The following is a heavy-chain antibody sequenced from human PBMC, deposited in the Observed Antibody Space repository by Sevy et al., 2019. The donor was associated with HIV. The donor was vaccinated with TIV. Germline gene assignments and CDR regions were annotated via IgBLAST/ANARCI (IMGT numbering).Heavy chain of an antibody. CDR1: GCSYSSHG. Sequence: GGSLRVSCAASGCSYSSHGMHWVRQAPGKGLEWVAYIQYDGSNKDYADSVKGRFTISRDNSKNTLDLQMNSLRLEDTAVHYCVTAGGRARGDHWGPGTLVPVSS. CDR2: IQYDGSNK. V-gene: IGHV3-30*02. J-gene: IGHJ4*02. D-gene: IGHD3-10*01. CDR3: VTAGGRARGDH.